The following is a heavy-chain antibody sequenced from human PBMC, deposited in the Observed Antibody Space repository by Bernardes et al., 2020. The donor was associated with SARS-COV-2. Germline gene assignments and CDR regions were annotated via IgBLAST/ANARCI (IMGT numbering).Heavy chain of an antibody. CDR3: ATVPPFISGWYLSVHPNWFDP. V-gene: IGHV1-24*01. J-gene: IGHJ5*02. CDR1: GYTLTELS. D-gene: IGHD6-19*01. CDR2: FDPEDGET. Sequence: ASVKVSCKVSGYTLTELSMHWVRQAPGKGLEWMGGFDPEDGETIYAQKFQGRVTMTEDTSTDTAYMELSSLRSEDTAVYYCATVPPFISGWYLSVHPNWFDPWGQGTRVTVSS.